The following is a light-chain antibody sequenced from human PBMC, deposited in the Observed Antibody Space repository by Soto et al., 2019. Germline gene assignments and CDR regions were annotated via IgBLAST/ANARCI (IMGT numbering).Light chain of an antibody. CDR1: QSVSSSY. Sequence: EIVLTQSPGTLSLSPGERATLSCRASQSVSSSYLAWYQQKPGQAPRLLIYGASSMATGIPDRFSGSGSGTDFTLTISRLEPEDFAVYYCQQYGSSTGVTFGPGTKVDIK. CDR3: QQYGSSTGVT. CDR2: GAS. V-gene: IGKV3-20*01. J-gene: IGKJ3*01.